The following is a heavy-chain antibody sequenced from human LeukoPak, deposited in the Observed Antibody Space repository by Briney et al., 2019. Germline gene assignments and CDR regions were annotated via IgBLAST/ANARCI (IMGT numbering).Heavy chain of an antibody. CDR3: ARPLYYGSGSQYYFDY. CDR2: INPNSGGT. J-gene: IGHJ4*02. D-gene: IGHD3-10*01. CDR1: GFTFINYY. V-gene: IGHV1-2*02. Sequence: ASVTVSCKASGFTFINYYMHWVRQAPGQGLEWMGWINPNSGGTNYAQKFQGRVTMTRDTSISTAYMELSRLRSDDTAVYYCARPLYYGSGSQYYFDYWGQGTLVTVSS.